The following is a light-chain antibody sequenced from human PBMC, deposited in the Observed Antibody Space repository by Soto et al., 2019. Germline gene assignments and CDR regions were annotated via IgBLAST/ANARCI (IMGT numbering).Light chain of an antibody. CDR2: DTH. V-gene: IGLV1-51*01. J-gene: IGLJ2*01. CDR3: GTWDSSLSSVV. CDR1: SANIENNY. Sequence: QSVLTQPPSVSAAPGQKVTISCSGSSANIENNYVSWYQQLPGTAPKLLIYDTHKRPSRIPDRFSGSRSGTSATLGITGLQTWDEADYYCGTWDSSLSSVVFGGGTKLTVL.